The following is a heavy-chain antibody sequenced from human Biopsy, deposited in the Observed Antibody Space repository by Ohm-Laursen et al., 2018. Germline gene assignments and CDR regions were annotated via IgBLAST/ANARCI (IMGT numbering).Heavy chain of an antibody. CDR1: GESFNGYY. J-gene: IGHJ6*02. Sequence: SQTLSLTCPVYGESFNGYYWSWIRQTPGKGLKWIGEINHSGRTNYNPSLKSRVTISVDTSKNQFSLKVRSVTAADTAVYYCVRGVDYYDPYHYYALDVWGQGTTVTVSS. CDR2: INHSGRT. CDR3: VRGVDYYDPYHYYALDV. V-gene: IGHV4-34*01. D-gene: IGHD3-22*01.